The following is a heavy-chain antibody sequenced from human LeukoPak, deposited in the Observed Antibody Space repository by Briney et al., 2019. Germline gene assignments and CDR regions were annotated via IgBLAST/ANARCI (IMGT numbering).Heavy chain of an antibody. J-gene: IGHJ6*03. CDR1: GGSISSSDYY. CDR3: ARLIHSYYYDSSGYYPYYYMDV. D-gene: IGHD3-22*01. V-gene: IGHV4-39*01. CDR2: ISYSGTS. Sequence: SETLSLTCTVSGGSISSSDYYWGLIRQPPGKGLEWIGRISYSGTSYYNPSLKRRITISVDTSNNQFSLKMTSVTAADTAVYFCARLIHSYYYDSSGYYPYYYMDVWGKGPTVTVSS.